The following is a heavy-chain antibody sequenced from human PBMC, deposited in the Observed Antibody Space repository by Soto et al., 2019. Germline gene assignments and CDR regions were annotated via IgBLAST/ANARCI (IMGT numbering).Heavy chain of an antibody. CDR1: GGSISSGDYY. CDR3: ARDVTTVTTPGHYFDY. V-gene: IGHV4-30-4*01. D-gene: IGHD4-17*01. J-gene: IGHJ4*02. Sequence: QVQLQESGPGLVKPSQTLSLTCTVSGGSISSGDYYWSWIRQPPGKGREWIGYIYYSGSTYYNPSLKCRVTITVDTSKNQFSLKLSSVTAADTAVYYCARDVTTVTTPGHYFDYWGQGTLVTVSS. CDR2: IYYSGST.